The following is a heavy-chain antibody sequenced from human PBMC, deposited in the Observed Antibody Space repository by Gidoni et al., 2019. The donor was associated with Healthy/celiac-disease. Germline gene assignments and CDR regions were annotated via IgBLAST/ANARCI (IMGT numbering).Heavy chain of an antibody. J-gene: IGHJ5*02. V-gene: IGHV3-9*01. Sequence: EVQLVESGGGLVQPGRSLRLSCAASGFTFGDYAMHWVRQAPGKGLEWVSGISWNSGSIGYADSVKGRFTISRDNAKNSLYLQMNSLRAEDTALYYCAKAQGYYYDSSGYFLFDPWGQGTLVTVSS. CDR3: AKAQGYYYDSSGYFLFDP. CDR1: GFTFGDYA. D-gene: IGHD3-22*01. CDR2: ISWNSGSI.